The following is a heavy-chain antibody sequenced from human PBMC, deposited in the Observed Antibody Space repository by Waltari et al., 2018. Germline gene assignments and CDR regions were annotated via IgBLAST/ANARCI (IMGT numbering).Heavy chain of an antibody. CDR1: GFVFRSFD. Sequence: EVKLVESGGGLVQPGGSLSLSCEASGFVFRSFDMNWVRQAPGKGLEWIAHIRNSGSTIYYADSVKGRFSISRDNAKESLFLQMNSLRAEDTAVYYCARHGIRLGLYYFDYWGQGALVTVSS. CDR3: ARHGIRLGLYYFDY. CDR2: IRNSGSTI. J-gene: IGHJ4*02. V-gene: IGHV3-48*03. D-gene: IGHD3-9*01.